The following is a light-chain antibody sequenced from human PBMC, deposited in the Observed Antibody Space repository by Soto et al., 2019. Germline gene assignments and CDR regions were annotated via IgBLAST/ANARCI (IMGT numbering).Light chain of an antibody. Sequence: DIQMTQSPSSLSASVGDRVTITCQASQDXSXXLNWYQQKPGKAPKLLIYDASNLETGVPSRFSGSGSGTDFTFTIXXXXXXXIXXXXXXXXXNLPLFTFGPGTKVDIK. J-gene: IGKJ3*01. V-gene: IGKV1-33*01. CDR1: QDXSXX. CDR3: XXXXNLPLFT. CDR2: DAS.